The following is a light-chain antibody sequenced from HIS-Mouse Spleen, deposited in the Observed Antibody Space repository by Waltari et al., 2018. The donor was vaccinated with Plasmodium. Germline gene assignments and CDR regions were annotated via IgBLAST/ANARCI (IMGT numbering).Light chain of an antibody. CDR3: QQYGSSPPWYT. V-gene: IGKV3-20*01. J-gene: IGKJ2*01. Sequence: EIVLTQSPGTLSLSPGERATLSGRASQSVSSSYLAWYQQKPGQAPRLLIYGASSRATGIPDRFSGSGSGTDFTLTISRLEPEDFAVYYCQQYGSSPPWYTFGQGTKLEIK. CDR2: GAS. CDR1: QSVSSSY.